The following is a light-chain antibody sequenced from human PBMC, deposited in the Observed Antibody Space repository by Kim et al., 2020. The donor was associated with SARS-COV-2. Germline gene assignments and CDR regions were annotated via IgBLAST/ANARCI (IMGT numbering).Light chain of an antibody. Sequence: SRERATLSSRASHSVDSSYLAWYQQKPGQAPRLLIYDASTRATGTPDRFSGSGSGTDFTLTISRLESEDFAVYYCHQYGSSPSTFGQGTKVEIK. CDR1: HSVDSSY. CDR3: HQYGSSPST. V-gene: IGKV3-20*01. J-gene: IGKJ1*01. CDR2: DAS.